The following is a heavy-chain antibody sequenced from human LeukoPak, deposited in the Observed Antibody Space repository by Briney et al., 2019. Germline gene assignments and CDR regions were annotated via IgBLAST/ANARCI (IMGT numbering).Heavy chain of an antibody. CDR3: ARAGSVGQVLLWFGELFHNKFVRWFDP. J-gene: IGHJ5*02. V-gene: IGHV1-18*01. CDR1: GYSFTSYG. Sequence: ASVKVSCKASGYSFTSYGISWVRQAPGQGLEWMGWISAYNGNTNYAQKLQGRVTMTTDTSTSTAYMELRSLRSDDTAVYYCARAGSVGQVLLWFGELFHNKFVRWFDPWGQGTLVTVSS. CDR2: ISAYNGNT. D-gene: IGHD3-10*01.